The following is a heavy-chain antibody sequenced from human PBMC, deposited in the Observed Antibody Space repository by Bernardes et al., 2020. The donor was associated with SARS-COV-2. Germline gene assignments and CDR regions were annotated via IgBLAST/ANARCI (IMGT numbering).Heavy chain of an antibody. V-gene: IGHV4-39*01. Sequence: SETLSLTCTVSGGSISSSSYYWGWIRQPPGKGLEWIGSIYYSGSTYYNPSLKSRVTISVDTSKSQFSLKLSSVTAADTAVYYCARGRITMIVVVPVDDAFDIWGQGTMVTVFS. D-gene: IGHD3-22*01. CDR1: GGSISSSSYY. CDR3: ARGRITMIVVVPVDDAFDI. J-gene: IGHJ3*02. CDR2: IYYSGST.